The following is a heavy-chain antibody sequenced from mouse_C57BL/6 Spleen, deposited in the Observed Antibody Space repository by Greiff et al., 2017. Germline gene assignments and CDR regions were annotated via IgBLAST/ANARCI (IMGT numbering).Heavy chain of an antibody. V-gene: IGHV5-9-1*02. CDR2: IYRGGDYI. CDR1: GFTFSSYA. D-gene: IGHD2-4*01. CDR3: TRDDDYDPFDY. Sequence: EVQVVESGEGLVKPGGSLKLSCAASGFTFSSYAMSWVRQTPKKRLEWVAYIYRGGDYIYYADTVKGRFTLSIDNARNTLYLQMSSLNSEDTAMYYCTRDDDYDPFDYWGQGTTLTVSS. J-gene: IGHJ2*01.